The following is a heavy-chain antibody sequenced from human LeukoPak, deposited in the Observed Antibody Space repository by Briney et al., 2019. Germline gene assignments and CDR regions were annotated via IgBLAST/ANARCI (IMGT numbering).Heavy chain of an antibody. CDR2: IIPIFGTA. V-gene: IGHV1-69*05. CDR1: GGTFSSYA. CDR3: ARAGGGGNWFDP. J-gene: IGHJ5*02. Sequence: SVKVSCKASGGTFSSYAISWVRQAPGQGLEWMGGIIPIFGTANYAQKFQGRVTMTTDTSTSTAFMELRSLRSDDTAVYSCARAGGGGNWFDPWGQGTLVTVSS. D-gene: IGHD3-16*01.